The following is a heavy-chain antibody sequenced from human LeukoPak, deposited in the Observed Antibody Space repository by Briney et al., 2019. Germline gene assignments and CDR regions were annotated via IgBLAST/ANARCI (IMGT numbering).Heavy chain of an antibody. D-gene: IGHD6-19*01. J-gene: IGHJ4*02. CDR1: GGSISSNHYY. CDR2: IYYSGTT. V-gene: IGHV4-39*01. CDR3: AWNREQWVVRDFDY. Sequence: PSETLSLTCTVSGGSISSNHYYWSWIRQPPGKGLEWIGNIYYSGTTYYNPSLKSRVTISADTSKNQFSLKLSSVTAADTAVYYCAWNREQWVVRDFDYWGQGTLVTVSS.